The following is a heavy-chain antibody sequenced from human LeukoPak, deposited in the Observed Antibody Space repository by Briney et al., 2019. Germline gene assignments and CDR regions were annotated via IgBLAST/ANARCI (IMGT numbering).Heavy chain of an antibody. CDR3: ARGVPYDSWSGPHYSDY. V-gene: IGHV3-73*01. CDR2: IRSKANSYAT. D-gene: IGHD3-3*01. Sequence: GGSLRLSCAASGFTFSGSAMHWVRQASGKGLEWVGRIRSKANSYATAYAASVKGRFTISRDDSKNTAYLQMDSLKTEDTAVYYCARGVPYDSWSGPHYSDYWGQGTLVTVSS. CDR1: GFTFSGSA. J-gene: IGHJ4*02.